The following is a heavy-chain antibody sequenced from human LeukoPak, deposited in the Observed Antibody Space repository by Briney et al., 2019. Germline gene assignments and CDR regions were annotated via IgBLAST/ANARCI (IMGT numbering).Heavy chain of an antibody. CDR2: IYNTGSA. V-gene: IGHV4-4*07. CDR1: GVSISSHY. Sequence: PSETLSLTCSVSGVSISSHYWAWIRQPAGKGLEWIGRIYNTGSANYNPSLKSRVSMSLDTSKNQFSLNLTSVTAADTAVYYCTRDVFCRAHNWFDPWGQGTLVTVSS. D-gene: IGHD2/OR15-2a*01. J-gene: IGHJ5*02. CDR3: TRDVFCRAHNWFDP.